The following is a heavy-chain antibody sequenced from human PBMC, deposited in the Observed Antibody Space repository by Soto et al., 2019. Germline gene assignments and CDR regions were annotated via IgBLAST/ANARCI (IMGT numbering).Heavy chain of an antibody. CDR1: GGSISPYY. J-gene: IGHJ4*02. CDR3: ARPRSSGYAGEFDY. D-gene: IGHD3-22*01. CDR2: IYYSGST. Sequence: PSETLSLTCTVSGGSISPYYWSWIRQPPGKGLEWIGFIYYSGSTNYNPSLNSRVTISVDTSQNQFSLMLTSVTAADTAVYYCARPRSSGYAGEFDYWGQGTLVTVSS. V-gene: IGHV4-59*01.